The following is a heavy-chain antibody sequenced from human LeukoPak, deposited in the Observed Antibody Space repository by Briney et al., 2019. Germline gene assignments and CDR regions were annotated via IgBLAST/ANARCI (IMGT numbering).Heavy chain of an antibody. J-gene: IGHJ4*02. Sequence: SETLSLTCTVSGGSISNNNYYWAWIRQPPGKGLECIGSIYYSGSPYYNPSLKSRVTISVDTSKNQFSLRLSSVTAADTAVYYCATWRTAKTGFDYWGQGTPGTVSS. CDR3: ATWRTAKTGFDY. CDR2: IYYSGSP. D-gene: IGHD1-1*01. CDR1: GGSISNNNYY. V-gene: IGHV4-39*01.